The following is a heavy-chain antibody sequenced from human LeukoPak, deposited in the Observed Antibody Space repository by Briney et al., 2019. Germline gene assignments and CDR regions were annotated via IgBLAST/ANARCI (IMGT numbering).Heavy chain of an antibody. J-gene: IGHJ4*02. CDR3: ARERTIGNDFWSGPSDY. D-gene: IGHD3-3*01. CDR2: IYSGGST. Sequence: PGGSLRLSCAASGFTVSSNYMSWVRQAPGKGLEWVSVIYSGGSTYYADSVKGRFTISRDNSKNTLYLQMNSLRAEDTAVYYCARERTIGNDFWSGPSDYWGQGTLVTVSS. CDR1: GFTVSSNY. V-gene: IGHV3-66*01.